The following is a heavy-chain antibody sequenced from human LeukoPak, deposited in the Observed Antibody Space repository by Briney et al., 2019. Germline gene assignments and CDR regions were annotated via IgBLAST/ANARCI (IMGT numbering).Heavy chain of an antibody. D-gene: IGHD7-27*01. CDR1: GGSISSSSYY. CDR2: IYYSGST. V-gene: IGHV4-39*01. CDR3: ARAPVGNGPDY. J-gene: IGHJ4*02. Sequence: PSETLSLTCTVSGGSISSSSYYWGWIRQPPGKGLEWIGSIYYSGSTYYNPSLKSRVTISVDTSKNQYSLKLSPVTAADTAVYYCARAPVGNGPDYWGQGTLVTVSS.